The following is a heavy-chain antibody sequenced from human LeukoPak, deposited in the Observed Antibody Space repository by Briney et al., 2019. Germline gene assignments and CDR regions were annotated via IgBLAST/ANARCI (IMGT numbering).Heavy chain of an antibody. CDR1: GGSISGNY. V-gene: IGHV4-59*01. J-gene: IGHJ6*02. CDR2: IHYSGKA. CDR3: ARFGVYYDMDV. Sequence: SETLSLTCTVSGGSISGNYWTWTRQPPGKGLEWIGQIHYSGKADYNPSLRSRITISVDTSKNQMFLEVSSVTAADTAVYYCARFGVYYDMDVWDQGTTVTVSS. D-gene: IGHD3-3*01.